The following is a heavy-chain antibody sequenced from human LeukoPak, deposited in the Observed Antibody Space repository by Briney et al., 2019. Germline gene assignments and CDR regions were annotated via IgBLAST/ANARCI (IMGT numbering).Heavy chain of an antibody. CDR1: GFTFSNYW. V-gene: IGHV3-21*01. D-gene: IGHD3-22*01. CDR3: ARGGRYYYDSSGTPLTG. CDR2: ISSSSSYI. J-gene: IGHJ4*02. Sequence: GGSLRLSCAASGFTFSNYWMSWVRQAPGKGLEWVSSISSSSSYIYYADSVKGRFTISRDNAKNSLYLQMNSLRAEDTAVYYCARGGRYYYDSSGTPLTGWGQGTLVTVSS.